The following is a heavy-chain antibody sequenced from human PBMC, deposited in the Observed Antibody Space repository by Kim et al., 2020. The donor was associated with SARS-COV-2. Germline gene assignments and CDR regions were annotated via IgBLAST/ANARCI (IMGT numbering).Heavy chain of an antibody. D-gene: IGHD3-9*01. V-gene: IGHV1-8*01. Sequence: ASVKVSCKASGYTFTSYDINWVRQATGQGLEWMGWMNPNSGNTGYAQKFQGRVTMTRNTSISTAYMELSSLRSEDTAVYYCARVYFDWLLFDYYYYGMDVWGQGTTVTVPS. CDR1: GYTFTSYD. J-gene: IGHJ6*02. CDR2: MNPNSGNT. CDR3: ARVYFDWLLFDYYYYGMDV.